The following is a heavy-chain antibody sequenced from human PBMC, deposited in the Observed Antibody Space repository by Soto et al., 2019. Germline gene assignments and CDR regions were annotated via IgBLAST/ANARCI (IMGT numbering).Heavy chain of an antibody. CDR2: IYYSGST. D-gene: IGHD6-19*01. CDR3: ASYISGWYDVSH. V-gene: IGHV4-61*01. Sequence: QVQLQESGPGLVKPSEPLSLTCTVSGGSVSSGSYFWSWIRQPPGKGLEWIGYIYYSGSTNYNPSLKSRVTISVDTSRNQFSLKLSSVTAADTAVYYCASYISGWYDVSHWGQGTLVTVSS. J-gene: IGHJ4*02. CDR1: GGSVSSGSYF.